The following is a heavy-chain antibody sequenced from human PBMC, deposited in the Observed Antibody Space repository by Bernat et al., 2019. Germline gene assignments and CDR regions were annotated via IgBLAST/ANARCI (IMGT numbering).Heavy chain of an antibody. Sequence: QLQLQESGPGLVKSSETLSLTCSVSGGSISSSSYYWGWIRQPPGKGLEWIGSIYYSGSTYYNPSLKSRVTISVDTLKNQFSRKLGSVTATDTAVYYCARGGGHCSGGTCYSGRDAFDIWGQGTMVTVSS. D-gene: IGHD2-15*01. V-gene: IGHV4-39*01. CDR2: IYYSGST. CDR3: ARGGGHCSGGTCYSGRDAFDI. CDR1: GGSISSSSYY. J-gene: IGHJ3*02.